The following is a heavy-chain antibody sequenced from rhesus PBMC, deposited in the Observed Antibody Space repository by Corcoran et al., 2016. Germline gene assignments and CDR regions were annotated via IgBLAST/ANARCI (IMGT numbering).Heavy chain of an antibody. D-gene: IGHD6-25*01. CDR2: ISSGGGST. J-gene: IGHJ4*01. CDR1: GYTFTEHH. Sequence: EGQLVQSGAEGKKSGATVNRFCQAFGYTFTEHHPHGARQAPGKGLEWISRISSGGGSTWYADSVKGRFTVSRENAKNTLYLQMDSLRTEDTGVYFCARDRFSGGWVFFDFWGQGVLVTVSS. V-gene: IGHV3-59*01. CDR3: ARDRFSGGWVFFDF.